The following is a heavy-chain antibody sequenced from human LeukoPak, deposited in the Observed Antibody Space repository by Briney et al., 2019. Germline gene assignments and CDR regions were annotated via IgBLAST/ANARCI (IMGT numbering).Heavy chain of an antibody. J-gene: IGHJ5*02. Sequence: PSETLSLTCTVSGGSISSYYWGWIRQPPGKGLEWIGSIYYSGSTYYNPSLKSRVTISVDTSKNQFSLKLSSVTAADTAVYYCARRSGTLLSPWGQGTLVTVSS. CDR2: IYYSGST. D-gene: IGHD3-16*01. CDR1: GGSISSYY. V-gene: IGHV4-39*01. CDR3: ARRSGTLLSP.